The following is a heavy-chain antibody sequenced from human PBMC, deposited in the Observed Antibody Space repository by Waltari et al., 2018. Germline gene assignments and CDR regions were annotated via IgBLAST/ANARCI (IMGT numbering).Heavy chain of an antibody. Sequence: QVQLVQSGAEVKKSGASVKVSCTASGYNFTSYYMHWVRQAASEGLGWMRIINRSGGSTSHAHKFRGRITMNRDTYTSTVYMRLVSVGSKATAVYYCVRGYCWFDPWGQGTLVTVSS. CDR1: GYNFTSYY. J-gene: IGHJ5*02. CDR3: VRGYCWFDP. CDR2: INRSGGST. D-gene: IGHD3-10*01. V-gene: IGHV1-46*01.